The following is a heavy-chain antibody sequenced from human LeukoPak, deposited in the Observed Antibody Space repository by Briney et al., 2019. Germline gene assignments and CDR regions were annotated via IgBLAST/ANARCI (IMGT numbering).Heavy chain of an antibody. V-gene: IGHV4-30-4*08. CDR3: ARLNNVLRFLEWPEDAFDI. D-gene: IGHD3-3*01. CDR1: GGSISSGDYY. Sequence: PSQTLSLTCTVSGGSISSGDYYWSWVRQPPGKGLEWIGYIYYSGSTYYNPSLKSRVTISVDTSKNQFSLKLSSVTAADTAVYYCARLNNVLRFLEWPEDAFDIWGQGTMVTVSS. J-gene: IGHJ3*02. CDR2: IYYSGST.